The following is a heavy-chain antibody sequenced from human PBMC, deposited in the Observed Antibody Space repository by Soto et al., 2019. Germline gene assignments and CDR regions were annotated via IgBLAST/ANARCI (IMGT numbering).Heavy chain of an antibody. Sequence: QVQLQESGPGLVKPSQTLSLTCTVSGGSLSSGNYFWNWIRQHPGTGLVGIGYISYSGSTYYNPPRKCRLYMSVDTSKNHFCRKLSSVTAADTAEYYCARMSSSRWSNCFDPWCQGTLVTVSS. CDR2: ISYSGST. D-gene: IGHD6-13*01. CDR1: GGSLSSGNYF. CDR3: ARMSSSRWSNCFDP. J-gene: IGHJ5*02. V-gene: IGHV4-31*03.